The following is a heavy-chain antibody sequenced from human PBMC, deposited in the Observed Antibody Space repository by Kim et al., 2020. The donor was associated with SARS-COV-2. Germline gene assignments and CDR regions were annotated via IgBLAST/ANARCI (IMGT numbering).Heavy chain of an antibody. Sequence: SETLSLTCAVYGGSFSGYYWSWIRQPPGKGLEWIGEINHSGSTNYNSYLKSRVTISVDTSKNQFSLKLSSVTAADTAVYYCATVTPYYYGSGRHNDAFDIWGQGTMVTVSS. CDR3: ATVTPYYYGSGRHNDAFDI. D-gene: IGHD3-10*01. CDR2: INHSGST. J-gene: IGHJ3*02. V-gene: IGHV4-34*01. CDR1: GGSFSGYY.